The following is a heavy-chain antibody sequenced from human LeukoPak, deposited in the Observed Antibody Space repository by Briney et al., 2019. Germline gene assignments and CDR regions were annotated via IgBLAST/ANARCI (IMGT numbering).Heavy chain of an antibody. J-gene: IGHJ3*02. CDR2: LYKSGST. D-gene: IGHD2-2*01. CDR1: CVYLRYHL. CDR3: ARSRCSSISCASRGAFDI. Sequence: PSETLSHTRYVTCVYLRYHLWSWLPPRAGKGLEFIGHLYKSGSTNYNPSLKSRVTMSVDTSKNQFYLKLSSVTAADTAVYYCARSRCSSISCASRGAFDIWGQGTMVTVPS. V-gene: IGHV4-4*07.